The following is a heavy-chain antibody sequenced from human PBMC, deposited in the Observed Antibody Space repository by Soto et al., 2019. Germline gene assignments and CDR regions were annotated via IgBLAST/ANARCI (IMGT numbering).Heavy chain of an antibody. CDR3: ASPEKGYYYYGMDV. CDR2: ISYDGSNK. CDR1: GFTFSSYA. Sequence: QVQLVESGGGVVQPGRSLRLSCAASGFTFSSYAMHWVRQAPGKGLEWVAVISYDGSNKYYADSVKGRFTISRDNSKNTLYLQMNSLRAEDTAVYYCASPEKGYYYYGMDVW. J-gene: IGHJ6*01. V-gene: IGHV3-30-3*01.